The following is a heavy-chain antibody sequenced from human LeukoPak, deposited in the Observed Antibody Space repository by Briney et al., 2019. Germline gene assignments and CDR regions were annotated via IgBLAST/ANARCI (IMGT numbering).Heavy chain of an antibody. V-gene: IGHV3-23*01. CDR1: GFTFSSYA. D-gene: IGHD2-15*01. Sequence: GGSLRLSCAASGFTFSSYAMTWVRQAPGKGLEWVSVINKSGGSPYYADSVKGRLTISRDNSKNTLYLQMNSLRAEDTAVYYCAKDRWGSGGSGGGDYWGQGTLVTVSS. CDR2: INKSGGSP. CDR3: AKDRWGSGGSGGGDY. J-gene: IGHJ4*02.